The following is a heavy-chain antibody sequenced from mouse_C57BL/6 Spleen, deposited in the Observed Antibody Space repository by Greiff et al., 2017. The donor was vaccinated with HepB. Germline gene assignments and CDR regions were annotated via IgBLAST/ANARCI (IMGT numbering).Heavy chain of an antibody. CDR2: IYPGDGDT. CDR1: GYAFSSSW. J-gene: IGHJ4*01. D-gene: IGHD2-1*01. CDR3: AREDGNYVESAMDY. Sequence: QVQLKQSGPELVKPGASVKISCKASGYAFSSSWMNWVKQRPGKGLEWIGRIYPGDGDTNYNGKFKGKATLTADKSSSTAYMQLSSLTSEDSAVYFCAREDGNYVESAMDYWGQGTSVTVSS. V-gene: IGHV1-82*01.